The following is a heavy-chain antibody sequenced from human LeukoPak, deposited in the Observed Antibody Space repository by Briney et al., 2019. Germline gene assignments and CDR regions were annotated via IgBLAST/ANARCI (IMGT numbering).Heavy chain of an antibody. CDR2: ISSSSYI. CDR1: GFTFSSYS. J-gene: IGHJ3*02. V-gene: IGHV3-21*01. CDR3: ARDGHGDYGNDAFDI. Sequence: GGSLRLSCAASGFTFSSYSMNWVRQAPGKGLEWVSSISSSSYIYYADSVKGRFTISRDNAKNSLYLQMNNLRAEDTAVYYCARDGHGDYGNDAFDIWGQGTMVTVSS. D-gene: IGHD4-17*01.